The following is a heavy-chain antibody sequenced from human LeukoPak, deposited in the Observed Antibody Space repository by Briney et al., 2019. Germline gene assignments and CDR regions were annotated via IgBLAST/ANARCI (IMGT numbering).Heavy chain of an antibody. CDR3: ARVVRIAVVKRNWFDP. V-gene: IGHV4-31*03. Sequence: SETLSLTCTVSGGSISSGGYYWSWIRQHPGKGLEWIGYIYYSGSTYYNPSLKSRVTISVDTSKNQFSLKLSSVTAADTAVYYCARVVRIAVVKRNWFDPWGQGTLVTVSS. J-gene: IGHJ5*02. CDR2: IYYSGST. D-gene: IGHD6-19*01. CDR1: GGSISSGGYY.